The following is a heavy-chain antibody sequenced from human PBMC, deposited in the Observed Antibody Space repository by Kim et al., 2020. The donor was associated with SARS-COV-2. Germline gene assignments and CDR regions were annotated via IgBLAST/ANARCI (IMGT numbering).Heavy chain of an antibody. J-gene: IGHJ4*02. CDR2: IYYSGST. CDR1: GGSISSSSYY. V-gene: IGHV4-39*01. D-gene: IGHD3-22*01. Sequence: SETLSLTCTVSGGSISSSSYYWGWIRQPPGKGLEWIGSIYYSGSTYYNPSLKSRVTISVDTSKNQFSLKLSSVTAADTAVYYCARGLYDSSGARSGYFDYWGQGTLVTVSS. CDR3: ARGLYDSSGARSGYFDY.